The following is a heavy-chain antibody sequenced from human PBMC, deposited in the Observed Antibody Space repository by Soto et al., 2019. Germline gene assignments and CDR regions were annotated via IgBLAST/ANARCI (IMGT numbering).Heavy chain of an antibody. Sequence: ASVKVSCKTSGYIFTRNKMHWVRQAPGQGLEWMGIISPSGGTPSYAQKFRDRVTMTWDTSTTTVYMDLSSLRSEDTAVYFCARDFKWSFDYWGQGTLVTVSS. CDR1: GYIFTRNK. CDR2: ISPSGGTP. CDR3: ARDFKWSFDY. V-gene: IGHV1-46*01. J-gene: IGHJ4*02. D-gene: IGHD2-15*01.